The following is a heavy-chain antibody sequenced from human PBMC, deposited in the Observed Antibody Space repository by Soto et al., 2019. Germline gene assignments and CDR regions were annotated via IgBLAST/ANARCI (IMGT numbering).Heavy chain of an antibody. CDR1: GGSISSYY. J-gene: IGHJ4*02. CDR3: ARHTSSGYFYQIEY. V-gene: IGHV4-59*08. Sequence: TSETLSLTCTVSGGSISSYYWSWIRQPPGKGLEWIGSIFYSGTTYYTPSLKSRVTISVDTSKNQFSLRLSSVTAADTAVYYCARHTSSGYFYQIEYWGQGTLVTVSS. CDR2: IFYSGTT. D-gene: IGHD3-22*01.